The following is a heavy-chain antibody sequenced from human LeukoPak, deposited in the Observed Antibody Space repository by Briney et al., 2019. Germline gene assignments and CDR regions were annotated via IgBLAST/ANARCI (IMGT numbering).Heavy chain of an antibody. D-gene: IGHD5-12*01. Sequence: GGSLRLSCASSRFDFIDNRMYWVHQAPGKGLEWVSYISSSGGTRYYADSVKGRFTISRDNAKNSLYLQMNSLRAEDTAVYYCATLIVASSFEYWGQGTLVTVSS. J-gene: IGHJ4*02. V-gene: IGHV3-48*03. CDR1: RFDFIDNR. CDR3: ATLIVASSFEY. CDR2: ISSSGGTR.